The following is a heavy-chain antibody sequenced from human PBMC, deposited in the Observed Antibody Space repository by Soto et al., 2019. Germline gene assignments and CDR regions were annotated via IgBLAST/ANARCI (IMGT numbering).Heavy chain of an antibody. J-gene: IGHJ4*02. CDR3: ARGFRNNWNHADY. V-gene: IGHV1-8*01. CDR1: GYTFTMYD. CDR2: MNPNSGNT. Sequence: GSVKVSCKDSGYTFTMYDINWVRQSTGQWLEWMGCMNPNSGNTGYAQKFQGRVTMTGNTSISTAYMELSSLRSEDTAVYYCARGFRNNWNHADYWGQGTLVTVSS. D-gene: IGHD1-20*01.